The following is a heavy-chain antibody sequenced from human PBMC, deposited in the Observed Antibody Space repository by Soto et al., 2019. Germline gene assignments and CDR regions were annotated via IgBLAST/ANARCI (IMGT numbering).Heavy chain of an antibody. CDR2: IMPLYAKP. J-gene: IGHJ6*02. CDR1: GGTFNTYT. Sequence: QVQLVQSGAEVNKPGSSVKVSCKASGGTFNTYTISWVRQVPGQGREWMGGIMPLYAKPTYAQTFQGRLMIAVDEDTNTVYMELSSLRSEDTALYYCASLNNWSSGDGRIDVWGRGTAVSVSS. V-gene: IGHV1-69*01. D-gene: IGHD1-20*01. CDR3: ASLNNWSSGDGRIDV.